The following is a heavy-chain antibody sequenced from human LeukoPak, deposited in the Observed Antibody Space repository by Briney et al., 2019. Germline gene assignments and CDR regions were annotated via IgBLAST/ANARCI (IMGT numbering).Heavy chain of an antibody. D-gene: IGHD3-22*01. Sequence: GGSLRLSCAASGFAVSSNYMSWVRQAPGKGLEWVSVIYSGGSTYYADSVKGRFTISRDNSKNTLYLQMNSLRAEDTAVYYCARGRNYYDSSGYYCLYYWGQGTLVTVSS. CDR1: GFAVSSNY. V-gene: IGHV3-53*01. J-gene: IGHJ4*02. CDR3: ARGRNYYDSSGYYCLYY. CDR2: IYSGGST.